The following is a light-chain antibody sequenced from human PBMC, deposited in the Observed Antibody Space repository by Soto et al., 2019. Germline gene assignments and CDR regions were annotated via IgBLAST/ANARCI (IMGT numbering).Light chain of an antibody. V-gene: IGLV2-14*01. Sequence: QSALTQPASVSGSPGQSITISCTGTSSDVGGYNYVSWYQQHPGKAPKLMIYEVSNRPSGVSNRFSVSKSGNTASLTISGLQAEDEADYYCSSYTSSSTLEVFGTGTKLTVL. CDR3: SSYTSSSTLEV. J-gene: IGLJ1*01. CDR2: EVS. CDR1: SSDVGGYNY.